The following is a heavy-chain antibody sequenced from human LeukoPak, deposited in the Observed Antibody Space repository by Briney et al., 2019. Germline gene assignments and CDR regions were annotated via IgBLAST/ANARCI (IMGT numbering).Heavy chain of an antibody. J-gene: IGHJ6*03. CDR1: GYTFTSYY. Sequence: ASVKVSCRASGYTFTSYYMHWVRQARAQGLEGMGIINPSGGSTSYAQKLRDRLTMTGDMSTSTVYMELRSLRSDDTAVYYCARGPGGRSGYYPLEDYYYYYYMDVWGKGTTVTVSS. V-gene: IGHV1-46*01. D-gene: IGHD3-22*01. CDR2: INPSGGST. CDR3: ARGPGGRSGYYPLEDYYYYYYMDV.